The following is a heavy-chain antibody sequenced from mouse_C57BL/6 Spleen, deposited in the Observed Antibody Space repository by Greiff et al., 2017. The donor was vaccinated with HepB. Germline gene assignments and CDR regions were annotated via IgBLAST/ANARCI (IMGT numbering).Heavy chain of an antibody. J-gene: IGHJ4*01. CDR2: IWSGGST. CDR3: AKGGYGNYEGAMDY. D-gene: IGHD2-1*01. CDR1: GFSLTSYG. V-gene: IGHV2-4*01. Sequence: VQLQESGPGLVQPSQSLSITCTVSGFSLTSYGVHWVRQPPGKGLEWLGVIWSGGSTDYNAAFISRLSISKDNSKSQVFFKMNSLQADDTAIYYCAKGGYGNYEGAMDYWGQGTSVTVSS.